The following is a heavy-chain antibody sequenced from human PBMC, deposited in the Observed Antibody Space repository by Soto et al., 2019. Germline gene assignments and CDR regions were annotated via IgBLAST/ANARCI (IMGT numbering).Heavy chain of an antibody. D-gene: IGHD3-10*01. CDR2: ISSSSSYI. J-gene: IGHJ6*02. CDR1: GFTFSSYS. V-gene: IGHV3-21*01. CDR3: ARDAGYYGSGSYAGLYYGMDV. Sequence: EVQLVESGGGLVKPGGSLRLSCAASGFTFSSYSMNWVRQAPGKGLEWVSSISSSSSYIYYADSVKGRFTISRDNAKNSLYLQMNSVRAADTAVYYCARDAGYYGSGSYAGLYYGMDVWGQGTTVTVSS.